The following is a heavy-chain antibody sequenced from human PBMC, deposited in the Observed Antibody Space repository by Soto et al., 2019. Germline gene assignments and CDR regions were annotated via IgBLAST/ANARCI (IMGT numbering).Heavy chain of an antibody. V-gene: IGHV4-38-2*01. J-gene: IGHJ4*02. CDR1: GYSISSGYF. Sequence: SETLSLTCAVSGYSISSGYFWGWIRQPPGKGLEWIGNIYHSGITYYNPSLKRRVTISVDTSKNQVSLKLSSVTAADTAVFYCARVPYFDNSGYYYYFDNWGQGTLVTVSP. CDR3: ARVPYFDNSGYYYYFDN. D-gene: IGHD3-22*01. CDR2: IYHSGIT.